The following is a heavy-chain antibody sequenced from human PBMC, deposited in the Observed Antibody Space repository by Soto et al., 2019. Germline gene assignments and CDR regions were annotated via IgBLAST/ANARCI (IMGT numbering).Heavy chain of an antibody. CDR1: TFSISNSY. CDR2: VSYTGST. D-gene: IGHD6-13*01. Sequence: ETLSLTCTVSTFSISNSYWSWIRQPPGKGQEWIGYVSYTGSTNYNPSLKSRVTISIDTSKNQFSLKLSSVTAADTAVYYCAAPYSSRFDYWGQGTQVTVSS. CDR3: AAPYSSRFDY. J-gene: IGHJ4*02. V-gene: IGHV4-59*01.